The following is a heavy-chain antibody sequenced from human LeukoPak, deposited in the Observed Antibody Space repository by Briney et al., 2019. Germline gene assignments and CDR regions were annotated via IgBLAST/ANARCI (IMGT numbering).Heavy chain of an antibody. Sequence: PSETLSLTCTVSGGSISSSSYYWGWIRQPPGKGLEWIGSIYYSGSTYYNPSLKSRVTISVDTSKNQFSLKLSSVTAADTAVYYCARGQALKQQLGRYWFDPWGQGTLVTVSS. CDR3: ARGQALKQQLGRYWFDP. J-gene: IGHJ5*02. V-gene: IGHV4-39*07. D-gene: IGHD6-13*01. CDR2: IYYSGST. CDR1: GGSISSSSYY.